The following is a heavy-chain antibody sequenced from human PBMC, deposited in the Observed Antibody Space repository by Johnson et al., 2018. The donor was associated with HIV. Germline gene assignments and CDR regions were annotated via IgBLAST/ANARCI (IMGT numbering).Heavy chain of an antibody. CDR1: RFTFSSYW. CDR3: ATSTASDALDI. V-gene: IGHV3-74*02. J-gene: IGHJ3*02. CDR2: INSDGSDT. Sequence: VQLVESGGDLVQPGGSLRLSCAASRFTFSSYWMHWVRQVPGKGLVWVSGINSDGSDTRYADSVKGRFTISRDNAKTTLYLQMNSLRAEDTAVYYCATSTASDALDIWGQGTMVTVSS. D-gene: IGHD1-1*01.